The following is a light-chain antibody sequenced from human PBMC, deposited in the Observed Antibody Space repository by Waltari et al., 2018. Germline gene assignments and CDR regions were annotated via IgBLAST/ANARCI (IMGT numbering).Light chain of an antibody. CDR1: SSDVGAYNF. J-gene: IGLJ1*01. CDR3: SSYTSSSTLVV. CDR2: EVT. V-gene: IGLV2-14*01. Sequence: QSALTQPASVSGSPGQSITISCTGTSSDVGAYNFVSWYQQHPGKAPKLMIYEVTNRSSGVSNRFSGSKSGNTASLTISGLQSEDEADYYCSSYTSSSTLVVFGTGTKVTVL.